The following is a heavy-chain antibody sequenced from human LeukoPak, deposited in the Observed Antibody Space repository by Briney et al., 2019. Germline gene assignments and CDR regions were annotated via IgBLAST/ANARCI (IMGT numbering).Heavy chain of an antibody. J-gene: IGHJ4*02. D-gene: IGHD3-10*01. CDR1: GGSISSSSYY. CDR2: IYYSGST. V-gene: IGHV4-39*01. Sequence: SETLSLTCAVSGGSISSSSYYWGWIRQPPGKGLEWIGSIYYSGSTYYNPSLKSRVTISVDTSKNQFSLKLRSVTAADTAVYYCARRTYYGSGIHSWGQGTLVTVSS. CDR3: ARRTYYGSGIHS.